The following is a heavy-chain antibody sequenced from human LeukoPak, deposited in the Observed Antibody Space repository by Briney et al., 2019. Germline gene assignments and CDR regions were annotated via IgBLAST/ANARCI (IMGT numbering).Heavy chain of an antibody. D-gene: IGHD2-2*01. CDR1: GYSFTSYW. CDR3: AMGYCSSTSCSPYYMDV. CDR2: IYPGDSDT. J-gene: IGHJ6*03. V-gene: IGHV5-51*01. Sequence: GESLKISCKGSGYSFTSYWIDWVRQMPGKGLEWMGIIYPGDSDTRYSPSFQGQVTISADKSISTAYLQWSSLKASDTAMYYCAMGYCSSTSCSPYYMDVWGKGTTVTVSS.